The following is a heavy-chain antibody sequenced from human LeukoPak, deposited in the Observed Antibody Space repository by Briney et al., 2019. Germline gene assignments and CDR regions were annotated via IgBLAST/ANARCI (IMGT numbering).Heavy chain of an antibody. D-gene: IGHD5-18*01. V-gene: IGHV3-23*01. CDR1: GFTFSSYA. J-gene: IGHJ4*02. CDR2: ISGSGGNT. CDR3: ASLEDTAMVSGY. Sequence: PGGSLRLSCAASGFTFSSYAMSWVRQAPGEGLEWVSAISGSGGNTYYADSVKGRFTISRDNSKNTLYLQMNSLRAEDTAVYYCASLEDTAMVSGYWGQGTLVTVSS.